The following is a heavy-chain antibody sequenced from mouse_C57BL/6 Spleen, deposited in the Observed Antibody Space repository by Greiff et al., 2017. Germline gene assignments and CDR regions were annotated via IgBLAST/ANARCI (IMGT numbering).Heavy chain of an antibody. J-gene: IGHJ1*03. CDR1: GYAFSSYW. D-gene: IGHD1-1*01. CDR3: ARRDYYGSSSYWYFDV. CDR2: IYPGDGDT. V-gene: IGHV1-80*01. Sequence: VQLQQSGAELVKPGASVKISCKASGYAFSSYWMNWVKQRPGKGLEWIGQIYPGDGDTNDNGKFTGKATLTADKSSSTAYMQLSSLTSEDSAVYFCARRDYYGSSSYWYFDVWGTGTTVTVSS.